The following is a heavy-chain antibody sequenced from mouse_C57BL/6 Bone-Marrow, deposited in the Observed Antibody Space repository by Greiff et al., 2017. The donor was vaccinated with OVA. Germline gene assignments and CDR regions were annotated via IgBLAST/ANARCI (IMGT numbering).Heavy chain of an antibody. CDR1: GYTFTSYW. J-gene: IGHJ2*01. D-gene: IGHD1-1*01. CDR2: INPSNGGT. Sequence: QVQLQQPGTELVKPGASVKLSCKASGYTFTSYWMHWVKQRPGKGLEWIGNINPSNGGTNYNEKFKSKATLTVDKSSSTAYMQLRSLASEDSSVYYCARDYGSSDYFDYWGQGTTLTVSS. CDR3: ARDYGSSDYFDY. V-gene: IGHV1-53*01.